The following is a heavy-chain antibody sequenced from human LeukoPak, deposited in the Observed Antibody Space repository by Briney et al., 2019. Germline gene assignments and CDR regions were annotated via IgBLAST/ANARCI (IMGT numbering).Heavy chain of an antibody. D-gene: IGHD1-26*01. V-gene: IGHV1-46*01. CDR2: INPSSGAT. Sequence: EASVKVSCKASGGTFSSYAISWVRQAPGQGLEWMGIINPSSGATNYAQKFQGRVTMTRDTSTSTVYMELSSQRSEDTAVYYCARATNFYYYYGMDVWGQGTTVTVSS. CDR3: ARATNFYYYYGMDV. J-gene: IGHJ6*02. CDR1: GGTFSSYA.